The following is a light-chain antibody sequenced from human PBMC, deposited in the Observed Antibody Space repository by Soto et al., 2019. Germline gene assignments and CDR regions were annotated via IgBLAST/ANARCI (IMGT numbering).Light chain of an antibody. CDR2: GAS. V-gene: IGKV3-15*01. CDR1: QSISSR. J-gene: IGKJ1*01. CDR3: QQYNAWPRT. Sequence: EIVMTQSPPTLSVSPGERATLSCRASQSISSRLAWYQQKPDQAPRLLIYGASTRATGIPARFSGSGSGTEFTLTISSLQSEDFAVYYCQQYNAWPRTFGHGTKVEIK.